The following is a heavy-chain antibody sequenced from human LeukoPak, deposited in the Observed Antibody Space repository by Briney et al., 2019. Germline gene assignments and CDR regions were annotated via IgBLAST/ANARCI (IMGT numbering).Heavy chain of an antibody. V-gene: IGHV3-23*01. CDR2: IVTSGVYT. D-gene: IGHD5-18*01. CDR1: GFTFSSYA. CDR3: ARGYVNTPMLT. J-gene: IGHJ5*02. Sequence: GGSLRLSCAASGFTFSSYAMSWVRQAPGMRLEWVSSIVTSGVYTNYADSVKGRFTISRDNSKDTPYLQMSSLRADDTAVYYCARGYVNTPMLTWGQGTLVTVSS.